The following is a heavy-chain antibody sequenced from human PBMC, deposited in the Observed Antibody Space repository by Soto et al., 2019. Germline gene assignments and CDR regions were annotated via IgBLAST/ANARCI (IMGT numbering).Heavy chain of an antibody. V-gene: IGHV4-34*01. Sequence: ETLSLTCAVYGGSFSGYYWSWIRQPPGKGLEWIGEINHSGSTNYNPSLKSRVTISVDTSKNQFSLKLSSVTAADTAVYYCARVRIGYSYGPNFDYWGQGTLVTVSS. CDR2: INHSGST. CDR3: ARVRIGYSYGPNFDY. J-gene: IGHJ4*02. D-gene: IGHD5-18*01. CDR1: GGSFSGYY.